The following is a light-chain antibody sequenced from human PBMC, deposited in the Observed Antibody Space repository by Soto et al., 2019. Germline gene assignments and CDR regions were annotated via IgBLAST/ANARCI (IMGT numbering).Light chain of an antibody. J-gene: IGKJ4*01. CDR3: QQYFRTPIT. Sequence: EIVLTQSPGTLSLSPGERATLSCRASQSVSSNFLAWYQEKPGQAPRLLIYGASTRATGIPARFSGSGSGTEFTLTISSLQSEDFAVYYCQQYFRTPITFGGGTKVDIK. CDR1: QSVSSNF. CDR2: GAS. V-gene: IGKV3-20*01.